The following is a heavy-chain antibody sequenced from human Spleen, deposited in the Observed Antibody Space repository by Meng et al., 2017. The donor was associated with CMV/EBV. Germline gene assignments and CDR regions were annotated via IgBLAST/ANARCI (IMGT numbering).Heavy chain of an antibody. D-gene: IGHD2-15*01. J-gene: IGHJ4*02. CDR2: ISSSSSYI. CDR1: GFTFSSYS. CDR3: ARVGCSGGSCFFQDY. V-gene: IGHV3-21*01. Sequence: SGFTFSSYSMNWVRQAPGKGLEWVSSISSSSSYIYYADSVKGRFTISRDNAKNSLYLQMNSLRAEDTAVYYCARVGCSGGSCFFQDYWGQGTLVTVSS.